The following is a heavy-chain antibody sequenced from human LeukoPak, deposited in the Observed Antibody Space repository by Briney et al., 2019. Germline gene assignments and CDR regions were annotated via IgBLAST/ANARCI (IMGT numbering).Heavy chain of an antibody. CDR1: GGTFSSYA. V-gene: IGHV1-69*13. J-gene: IGHJ5*02. CDR2: IIPIFGTA. CDR3: ARAGTFYYGSGSYFLLTWIDP. D-gene: IGHD3-10*01. Sequence: ASVKVSCKASGGTFSSYAISWVRQAPGQGLEWMGGIIPIFGTANYAQKFQGRVTITADESTSTAYMELSSLRSEDTAVYYCARAGTFYYGSGSYFLLTWIDPWGQGTLVTVSS.